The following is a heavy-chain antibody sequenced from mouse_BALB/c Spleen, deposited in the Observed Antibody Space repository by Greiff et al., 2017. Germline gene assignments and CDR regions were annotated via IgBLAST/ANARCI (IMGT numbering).Heavy chain of an antibody. CDR3: ARGYYGSSSTGDFDD. J-gene: IGHJ1*01. V-gene: IGHV1-54*01. Sequence: QVQLKESGAELVRPGTSVKVSCKASGYAFTNYLIEWVKQRPGQGLEWIGVINPGSGGTNYNEKFKGKATLTADKSSSTAYMQLSSLTSDDSAVYFCARGYYGSSSTGDFDDWGAGTTVTVSS. CDR2: INPGSGGT. CDR1: GYAFTNYL. D-gene: IGHD1-1*01.